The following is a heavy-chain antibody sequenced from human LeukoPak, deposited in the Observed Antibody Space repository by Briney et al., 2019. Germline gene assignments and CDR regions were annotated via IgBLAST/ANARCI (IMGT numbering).Heavy chain of an antibody. CDR2: ISTSGTTI. CDR1: GFTFSDYY. Sequence: MPGGSLRLSCAASGFTFSDYYMSWIRQAPGKGLEWVSYISTSGTTIYYADSVKGRFTISRDNAKNSLYLQMNSLRAEDTAVYYCARVRYSGYDYIWFDPWGQGTLVTVSS. CDR3: ARVRYSGYDYIWFDP. J-gene: IGHJ5*02. V-gene: IGHV3-11*04. D-gene: IGHD5-12*01.